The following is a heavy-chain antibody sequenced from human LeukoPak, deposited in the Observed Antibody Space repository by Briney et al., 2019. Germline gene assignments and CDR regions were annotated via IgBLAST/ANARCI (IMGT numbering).Heavy chain of an antibody. V-gene: IGHV3-23*01. CDR2: ISGSGGGT. CDR3: ATHGYSNGWYFEY. CDR1: GFTFSSYA. D-gene: IGHD6-19*01. Sequence: GGSLRLSCTASGFTFSSYAMTWAPQAQGKGLGWASLISGSGGGTDYADSVKGRFTISRDNSKNTLYLQMNSLRAEDTAVYYCATHGYSNGWYFEYWGQGTLVTVSS. J-gene: IGHJ4*02.